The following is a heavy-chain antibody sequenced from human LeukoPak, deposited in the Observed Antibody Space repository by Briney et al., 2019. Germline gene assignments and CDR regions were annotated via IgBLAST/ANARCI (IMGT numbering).Heavy chain of an antibody. V-gene: IGHV3-23*01. J-gene: IGHJ4*02. CDR3: AKESPHFDY. Sequence: GSLRLSCAASGFTFSNYAMSWVRQAPGKGLEWVSTISGSGVTTYYVDSVKGRFTISRDNSKNTLYLQMNSLRAEDTAIFYCAKESPHFDYWGQGTLVTVSS. CDR1: GFTFSNYA. CDR2: ISGSGVTT.